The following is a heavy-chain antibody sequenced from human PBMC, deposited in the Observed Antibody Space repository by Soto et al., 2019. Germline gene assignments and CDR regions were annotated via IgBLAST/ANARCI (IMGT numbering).Heavy chain of an antibody. V-gene: IGHV1-69*13. CDR3: ARENGVAVATILYYFDY. CDR1: GFTFTSSA. CDR2: IIPVFGTT. J-gene: IGHJ4*02. Sequence: GASVKVSCKASGFTFTSSAVQWVRQAPGQGLEWMGGIIPVFGTTNYAQKFQGRLTITADDFTSTVYMELSRLRYEDTAVYYCARENGVAVATILYYFDYWGPGTLVTGSS. D-gene: IGHD5-12*01.